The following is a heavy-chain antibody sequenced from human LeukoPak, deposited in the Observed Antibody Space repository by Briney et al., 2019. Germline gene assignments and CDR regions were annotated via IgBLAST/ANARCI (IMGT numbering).Heavy chain of an antibody. CDR3: VKGMTTVTTRSPLDY. V-gene: IGHV3-23*01. CDR1: GFTFSNYA. J-gene: IGHJ4*02. CDR2: ISGSIGST. D-gene: IGHD4-17*01. Sequence: GGSLRLSCAASGFTFSNYAMSWVRQAPGKGLEWVSLISGSIGSTSYAGSVKGRFTISRDTSKNTLYLQMNSLRAEDTAIYYCVKGMTTVTTRSPLDYWGQGTLVTVSS.